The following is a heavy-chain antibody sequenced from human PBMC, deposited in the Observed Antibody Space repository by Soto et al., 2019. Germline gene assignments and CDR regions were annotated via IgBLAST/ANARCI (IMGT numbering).Heavy chain of an antibody. Sequence: SETLSLTCTVSGGSISSGDYYWSWIRQPPGKGLEWIGYIYYSGSTYCNPSLKSRVTISVGTSKNQFSLKLSSVTAADTAVYYCARDNILGILYGGMDVWGQGTTVTVSS. J-gene: IGHJ6*02. CDR2: IYYSGST. CDR3: ARDNILGILYGGMDV. V-gene: IGHV4-30-4*01. D-gene: IGHD3-3*01. CDR1: GGSISSGDYY.